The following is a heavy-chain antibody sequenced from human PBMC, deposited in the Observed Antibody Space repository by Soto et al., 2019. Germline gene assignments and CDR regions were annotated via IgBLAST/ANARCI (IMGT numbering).Heavy chain of an antibody. V-gene: IGHV1-18*01. CDR2: ISAYNGNT. CDR1: GYSFTCYG. J-gene: IGHJ3*02. Sequence: ASVKVSCKASGYSFTCYGICWARQATGQGLEWMGWISAYNGNTNYAQKLQGRVTMTTDTSTSTAYMELRSLRSDDTAVYYCALTYYYDSSGYPGAFDIWGQGTMVTVSS. D-gene: IGHD3-22*01. CDR3: ALTYYYDSSGYPGAFDI.